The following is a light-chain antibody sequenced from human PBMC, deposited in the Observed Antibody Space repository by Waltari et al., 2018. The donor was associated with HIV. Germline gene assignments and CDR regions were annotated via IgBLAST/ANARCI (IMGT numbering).Light chain of an antibody. CDR2: RNN. Sequence: QSVLTQPPSASGTPGQRVTFSCSGSSSNIGSNYVSWYQQFPGTAPKPLIYRNNQRPSGVPDRFSGSKSGTSASLAISGLRSEDEADYYCATWDDSLSGWVFGGGTKLTVL. V-gene: IGLV1-47*01. CDR1: SSNIGSNY. J-gene: IGLJ3*02. CDR3: ATWDDSLSGWV.